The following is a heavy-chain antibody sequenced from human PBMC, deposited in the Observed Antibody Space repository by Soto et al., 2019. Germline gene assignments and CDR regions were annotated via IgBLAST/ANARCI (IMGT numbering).Heavy chain of an antibody. D-gene: IGHD6-19*01. CDR2: IWYDGSKT. J-gene: IGHJ4*02. V-gene: IGHV3-33*01. CDR1: GFSITTYG. Sequence: QVQLVESGGDVVQPGRSLRLSCAVSGFSITTYGVHWFRRIPGKGLEWVAVIWYDGSKTNYGDSVKGRFTISRDTSKNTVFLQLSSLRADDTAVYYCTRDGGSGIDYWGQGTLVTVSS. CDR3: TRDGGSGIDY.